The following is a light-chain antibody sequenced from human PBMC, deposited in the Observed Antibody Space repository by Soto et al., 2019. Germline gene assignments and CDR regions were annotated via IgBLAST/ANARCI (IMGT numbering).Light chain of an antibody. CDR1: QSVSNW. Sequence: DIQMTQSPSTLSASVGHRVTITCGASQSVSNWLAWYQQKPGKAPNLLIYDASSLESGVPSRFSGSGSGTEFTLTISSLQPDDFATYSCQQANSFSSTFGQGTRLEIK. CDR2: DAS. V-gene: IGKV1-5*01. CDR3: QQANSFSST. J-gene: IGKJ5*01.